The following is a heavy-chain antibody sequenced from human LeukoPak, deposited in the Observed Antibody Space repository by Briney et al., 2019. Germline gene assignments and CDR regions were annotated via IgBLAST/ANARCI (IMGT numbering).Heavy chain of an antibody. CDR3: ARADIVGATPDFDY. CDR2: INSNSGGT. J-gene: IGHJ4*02. D-gene: IGHD1-26*01. V-gene: IGHV1-2*02. CDR1: GYTFSGYY. Sequence: ASVKVSCKASGYTFSGYYMNWVRRAPGQGLEWMGWINSNSGGTNYAQKFQGRVTMTRDTSISTAYMELTGLRSDDTAVYYCARADIVGATPDFDYWGQGTLVTVSS.